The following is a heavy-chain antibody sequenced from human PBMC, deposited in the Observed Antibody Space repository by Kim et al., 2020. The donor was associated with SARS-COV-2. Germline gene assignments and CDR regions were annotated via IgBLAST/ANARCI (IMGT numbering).Heavy chain of an antibody. D-gene: IGHD6-19*01. Sequence: RGGRTNDTPSLKSRVTISVHTSKSQFSLKLSSVTAADTAVYYCGSSGWFYWGQGTLVTVSS. CDR3: GSSGWFY. V-gene: IGHV4-34*01. J-gene: IGHJ4*02. CDR2: RGGRT.